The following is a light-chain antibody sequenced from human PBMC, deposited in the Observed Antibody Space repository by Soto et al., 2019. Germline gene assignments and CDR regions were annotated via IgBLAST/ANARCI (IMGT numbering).Light chain of an antibody. V-gene: IGLV2-14*01. J-gene: IGLJ1*01. CDR3: SSYTSSSTPHYV. CDR2: DVS. Sequence: QSVLTHLASGCRSPRRTSTITSTGTSSDVSGYNYVSWYQQHPGKAPKLMIYDVSNRPSGVSTRCSGSKSGNTASLTISGLQAEDEADYFCSSYTSSSTPHYVFGTGTKVIVL. CDR1: SSDVSGYNY.